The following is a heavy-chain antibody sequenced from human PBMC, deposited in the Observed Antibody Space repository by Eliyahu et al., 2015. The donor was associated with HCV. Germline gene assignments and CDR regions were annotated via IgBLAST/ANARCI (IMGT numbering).Heavy chain of an antibody. CDR1: GGSISSGTYY. CDR2: IYTSGST. D-gene: IGHD2-21*01. V-gene: IGHV4-61*02. CDR3: ARVCGGDCYSRGLDY. Sequence: QVQLQESGPGLVKPSQTLSLTCTVSGGSISSGTYYWSWVRQPAGKGLEWIGRIYTSGSTNYNPSLKSRVTMSLDTSKNQFSLKLSSVTAADTAVYYCARVCGGDCYSRGLDYWGQGTLVTVSS. J-gene: IGHJ4*02.